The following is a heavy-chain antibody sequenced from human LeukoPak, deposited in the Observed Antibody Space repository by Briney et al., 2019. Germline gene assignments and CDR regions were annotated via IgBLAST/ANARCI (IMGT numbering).Heavy chain of an antibody. D-gene: IGHD3-9*01. CDR3: ARDPYDILTDPYFDY. Sequence: GGSLRLSCAASGFTFNRYWMHWVRHAPGKGLLWVSRINSDGSSTSYADSVKGRFIISRDNAKNTLYLQMNSLRAEDTAVYYCARDPYDILTDPYFDYWGQGTLVTVSS. J-gene: IGHJ4*02. CDR1: GFTFNRYW. V-gene: IGHV3-74*01. CDR2: INSDGSST.